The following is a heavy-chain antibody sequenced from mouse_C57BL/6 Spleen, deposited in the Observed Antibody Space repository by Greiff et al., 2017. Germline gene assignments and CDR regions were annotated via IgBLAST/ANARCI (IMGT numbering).Heavy chain of an antibody. V-gene: IGHV1-82*01. D-gene: IGHD1-1*01. Sequence: QVQLQQSGPELVKPGASVKFSCKASGYAFSSYWMNWVKQRPGKGLEWIGRIYPGDGDTNYNGKFKGQATLTADKSSSTAYMQLSSLTSEDAAVDLCAEANYYGSYYDAMDDWGQGTSVTVSA. CDR2: IYPGDGDT. CDR1: GYAFSSYW. CDR3: AEANYYGSYYDAMDD. J-gene: IGHJ4*01.